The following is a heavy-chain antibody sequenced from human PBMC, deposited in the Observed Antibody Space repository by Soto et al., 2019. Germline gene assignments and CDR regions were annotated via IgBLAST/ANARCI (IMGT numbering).Heavy chain of an antibody. CDR1: GFTFSDHG. D-gene: IGHD6-6*01. V-gene: IGHV3-23*01. Sequence: GGSLRLSCAASGFTFSDHGMHWVRQAPGKGLEWVSSISGSVGSTFYADSVKGRFTISRDNCMNTLYLQMNSLRAEDTAVYYCAKDRTIASRNFDSWGQGALVTVSS. CDR2: ISGSVGST. CDR3: AKDRTIASRNFDS. J-gene: IGHJ4*02.